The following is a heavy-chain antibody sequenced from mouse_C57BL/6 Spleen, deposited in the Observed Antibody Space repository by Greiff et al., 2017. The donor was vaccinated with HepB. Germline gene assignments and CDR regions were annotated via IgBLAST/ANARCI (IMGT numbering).Heavy chain of an antibody. Sequence: EVHLVESGGGLVKPGGSLKLSCAASGFTFSDYGMHWVRQAPEKGLEWVAYISSGSSTIYYADTVKGRFTISRDNAKNTLFLQMTSLRSEDTAMYYCATIYYYGRGYFDVWGTGTTVTVSS. J-gene: IGHJ1*03. CDR1: GFTFSDYG. V-gene: IGHV5-17*01. D-gene: IGHD1-1*01. CDR3: ATIYYYGRGYFDV. CDR2: ISSGSSTI.